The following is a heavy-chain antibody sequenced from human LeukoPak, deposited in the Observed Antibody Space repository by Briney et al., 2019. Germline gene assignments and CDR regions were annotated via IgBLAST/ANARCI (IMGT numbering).Heavy chain of an antibody. J-gene: IGHJ6*03. CDR2: IYYSGST. CDR3: AREVTGTTRYYYYYYMDV. D-gene: IGHD1-20*01. V-gene: IGHV4-59*01. CDR1: GGSISSYY. Sequence: SETLSLTCTVSGGSISSYYWSWIRQPPGKGLEWIGYIYYSGSTNYNPSLKSRVTISVDTSKNQFSLKLSTVTAADTAVYYCAREVTGTTRYYYYYYMDVWGKGTTVTVSS.